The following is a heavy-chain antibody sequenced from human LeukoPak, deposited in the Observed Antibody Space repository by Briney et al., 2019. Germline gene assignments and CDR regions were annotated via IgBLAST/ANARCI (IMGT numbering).Heavy chain of an antibody. V-gene: IGHV3-23*01. J-gene: IGHJ4*02. D-gene: IGHD2-21*02. Sequence: PGGSLRLSCAASGLTVTNAWMNWVRQTAGKGLEWVSAISGGGDITYYADSVKGRFTISRDNSKDTLFLQMHSLRPGDTAVYYCVREDTPATANYWGQGTLVTISS. CDR2: ISGGGDIT. CDR1: GLTVTNAW. CDR3: VREDTPATANY.